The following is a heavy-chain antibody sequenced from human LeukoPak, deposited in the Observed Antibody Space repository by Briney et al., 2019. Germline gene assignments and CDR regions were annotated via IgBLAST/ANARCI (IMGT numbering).Heavy chain of an antibody. J-gene: IGHJ5*02. CDR2: IKQDGSEK. CDR1: GFTFSSYW. CDR3: ARHSSDWWLDP. V-gene: IGHV3-7*01. D-gene: IGHD6-19*01. Sequence: GGSLRLSCEASGFTFSSYWMNWVRQAPGKGLEWVASIKQDGSEKYYVDSVKGRFTISRDNAKNSVYLQVNSLRAEDTAVYYCARHSSDWWLDPWGQGTLVTVSS.